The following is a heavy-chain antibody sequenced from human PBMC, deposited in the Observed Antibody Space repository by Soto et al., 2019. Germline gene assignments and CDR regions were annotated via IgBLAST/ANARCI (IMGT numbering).Heavy chain of an antibody. V-gene: IGHV3-30-3*01. CDR3: ARRPPTVTHYYYGMDV. J-gene: IGHJ6*02. CDR2: ISYDGSNK. D-gene: IGHD4-17*01. Sequence: QVQLVESGGGVVQPGRSLRLSCAASGFTFSSYAMHWVRQAPGKGLEWVAVISYDGSNKYYADSVKGRFTISRDNSKNTLYLQMNSLRAEDTAVYYCARRPPTVTHYYYGMDVWGQGTTVTVSS. CDR1: GFTFSSYA.